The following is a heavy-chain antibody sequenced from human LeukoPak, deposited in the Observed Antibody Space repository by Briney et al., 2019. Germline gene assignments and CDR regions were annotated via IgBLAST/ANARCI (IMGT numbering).Heavy chain of an antibody. V-gene: IGHV3-21*01. CDR1: GFTFSSYS. CDR3: ARGEDCSSTSCFNYGMDV. CDR2: ISSSSSYI. D-gene: IGHD2-2*01. J-gene: IGHJ6*04. Sequence: GGSLRLCCAASGFTFSSYSMNWVRQATGKGLEWVSSISSSSSYIYYADSVKGRFAISRDNAKNSLYLQMNSLRAEDTAVYYCARGEDCSSTSCFNYGMDVWGKGTTVTVSS.